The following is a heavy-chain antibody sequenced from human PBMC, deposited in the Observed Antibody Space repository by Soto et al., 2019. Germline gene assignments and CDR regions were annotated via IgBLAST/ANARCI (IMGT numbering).Heavy chain of an antibody. V-gene: IGHV4-39*01. CDR3: ARHFGALSGLDTAMVILD. CDR2: IYYSGST. D-gene: IGHD5-18*01. CDR1: GGSISSSSYY. Sequence: SETLSLTCTVSGGSISSSSYYWGWIRQPPGKGLEWIGSIYYSGSTYYNPSLKSRVTISVDTSKNQFSLKLSSVTAADTAVYYCARHFGALSGLDTAMVILDWGQGTLVTVSS. J-gene: IGHJ4*02.